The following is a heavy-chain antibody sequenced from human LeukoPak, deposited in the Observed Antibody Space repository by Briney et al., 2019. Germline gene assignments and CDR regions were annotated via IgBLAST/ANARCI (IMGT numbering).Heavy chain of an antibody. CDR2: IRYDGSNK. V-gene: IGHV3-30*02. J-gene: IGHJ4*02. Sequence: PGGSLRLSCAASGVTFSSYCMHWVRQAPGKGLEWVAFIRYDGSNKYYADSVKGRFTISRDNSKNTLYLQMNSLRAEDTAVYYCAKGGRLERLFFPFDYWGQGTLVTVSS. CDR3: AKGGRLERLFFPFDY. CDR1: GVTFSSYC. D-gene: IGHD3-3*01.